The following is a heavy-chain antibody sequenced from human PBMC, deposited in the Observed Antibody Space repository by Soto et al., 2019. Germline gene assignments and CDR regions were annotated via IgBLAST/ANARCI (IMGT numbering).Heavy chain of an antibody. J-gene: IGHJ6*02. CDR3: AREADYYDSSGYPSDYYGMDV. CDR1: GYTFTSYG. D-gene: IGHD3-22*01. Sequence: QVQLVQSGAEVKKPGASVKVSCKASGYTFTSYGISWVRQAPGQGLEWMGWISAYNGNTNYAQKLQGRVTMTTDTSTSTAYMELMSLRADDTAVYYCAREADYYDSSGYPSDYYGMDVWGQGTTVTASS. V-gene: IGHV1-18*04. CDR2: ISAYNGNT.